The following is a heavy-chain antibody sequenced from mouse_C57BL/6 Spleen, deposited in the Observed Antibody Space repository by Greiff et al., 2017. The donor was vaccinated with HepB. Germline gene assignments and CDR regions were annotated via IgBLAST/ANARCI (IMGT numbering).Heavy chain of an antibody. CDR3: ARNHYYGSSSWYFDV. V-gene: IGHV5-6*01. CDR2: ISSGGSYT. Sequence: VQLQQSGGDLVKPGGSLKLSCAASGFTFSSYGMSWVRQTPDKRLEWVATISSGGSYTYYPDSVKGRFTISRDNAKNTLYLQMSSLKSEDTAMYYCARNHYYGSSSWYFDVWGTGTTVTVSS. CDR1: GFTFSSYG. D-gene: IGHD1-1*01. J-gene: IGHJ1*03.